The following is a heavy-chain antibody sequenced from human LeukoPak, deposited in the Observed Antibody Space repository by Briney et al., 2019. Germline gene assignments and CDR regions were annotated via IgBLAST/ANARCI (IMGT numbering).Heavy chain of an antibody. CDR3: ARVVTMVRGVGRGDWFDP. D-gene: IGHD3-10*01. CDR2: IYHSGST. V-gene: IGHV4-39*07. Sequence: NPSETLSLTCTVSGASISSGSYYWGWIRQPPGKGLEWIGSIYHSGSTYYNPSLKSRVTISVDTSKNQFSLKLSSVTAADTAVYYCARVVTMVRGVGRGDWFDPWGQGTLVTVSS. CDR1: GASISSGSYY. J-gene: IGHJ5*02.